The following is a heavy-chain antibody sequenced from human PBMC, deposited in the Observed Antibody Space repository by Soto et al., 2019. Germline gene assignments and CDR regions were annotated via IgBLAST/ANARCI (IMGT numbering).Heavy chain of an antibody. CDR1: GGSISGSIDY. CDR2: FYFRGGP. Sequence: QLQLQESGPGLVKPLETLSLTCTVSGGSISGSIDYWGWIRQSPGRGLEWIGSFYFRGGPYYNPSLKSRAYVSVDTSQNQLSLRLTSVTAADTAVYFCSRRTALAAVPDKEDFHYYAMDVWGQGTTVTVSS. CDR3: SRRTALAAVPDKEDFHYYAMDV. D-gene: IGHD6-19*01. V-gene: IGHV4-39*01. J-gene: IGHJ6*02.